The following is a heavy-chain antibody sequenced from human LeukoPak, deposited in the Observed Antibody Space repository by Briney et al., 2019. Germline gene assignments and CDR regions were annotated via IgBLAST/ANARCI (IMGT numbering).Heavy chain of an antibody. J-gene: IGHJ4*02. Sequence: PGGSLRLSCAASGFTFSSYAMSWARQAPGKGLEWVSAISGSGGSTYYADSVKGRFTISRDNSKNTLYLQMNSLRAEDTAVYYCASHPYGDYGGVEFDYWGQGTLVTVSS. CDR3: ASHPYGDYGGVEFDY. D-gene: IGHD4-17*01. CDR1: GFTFSSYA. V-gene: IGHV3-23*01. CDR2: ISGSGGST.